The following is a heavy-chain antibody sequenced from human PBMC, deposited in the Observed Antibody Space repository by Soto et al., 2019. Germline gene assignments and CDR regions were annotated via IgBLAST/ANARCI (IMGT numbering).Heavy chain of an antibody. CDR3: ARLGYCSGGSCYPDAFDI. Sequence: ASETLSLTCTVSGGSISSYYWSWIRQPPGKGLEWIGYIYYSGSTNYNPSLKSRVTISIDTSKNQFSLKLSSVTAADTAVYYCARLGYCSGGSCYPDAFDIWGQGTMVTVSS. CDR1: GGSISSYY. CDR2: IYYSGST. D-gene: IGHD2-15*01. J-gene: IGHJ3*02. V-gene: IGHV4-59*08.